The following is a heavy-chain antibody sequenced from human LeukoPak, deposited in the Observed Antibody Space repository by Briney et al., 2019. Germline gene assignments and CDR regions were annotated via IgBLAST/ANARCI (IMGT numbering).Heavy chain of an antibody. D-gene: IGHD2-21*02. Sequence: GGSLRLSCAASGFTFDDYAMHWVRQAPGKGLEWVSGISWNSGSIGYADSVKGRFTISRDNAKNSLYLQMNSLRAEDTALYYCAKDGERAYCGGDCYLDYYYGMGVWGQGTTVTVSS. CDR1: GFTFDDYA. CDR3: AKDGERAYCGGDCYLDYYYGMGV. V-gene: IGHV3-9*01. J-gene: IGHJ6*02. CDR2: ISWNSGSI.